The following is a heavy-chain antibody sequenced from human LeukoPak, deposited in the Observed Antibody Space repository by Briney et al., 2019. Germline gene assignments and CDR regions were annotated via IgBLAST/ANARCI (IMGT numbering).Heavy chain of an antibody. J-gene: IGHJ4*02. CDR1: GFTFSSYS. V-gene: IGHV3-21*01. CDR2: ISSSSSYI. D-gene: IGHD6-13*01. Sequence: GGSLRLSCAASGFTFSSYSMNWVRQAPGKGLDWVSSISSSSSYIYYADSVKGRFTISRDNAKNSLYLQMNSLRAEDTAVYYCARAAGHYYFDYWGQGTLVTVSS. CDR3: ARAAGHYYFDY.